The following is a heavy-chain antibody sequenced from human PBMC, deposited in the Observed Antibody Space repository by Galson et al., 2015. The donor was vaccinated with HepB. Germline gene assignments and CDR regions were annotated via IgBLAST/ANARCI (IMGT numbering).Heavy chain of an antibody. CDR1: GFTFSSFT. CDR2: ISGDGGNT. V-gene: IGHV3-23*01. J-gene: IGHJ4*02. D-gene: IGHD2/OR15-2a*01. Sequence: SLRLSCAASGFTFSSFTMTWVRQAPERGLEWVSGISGDGGNTYYADSVKGRFTISRDNRKKTLYLQMSSLRADDTAVYYCAKVIGGLFDFWGQGALVAVSS. CDR3: AKVIGGLFDF.